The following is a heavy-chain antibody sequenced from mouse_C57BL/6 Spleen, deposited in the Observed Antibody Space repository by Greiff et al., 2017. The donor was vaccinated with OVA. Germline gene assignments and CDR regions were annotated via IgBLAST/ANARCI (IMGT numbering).Heavy chain of an antibody. CDR1: GFTFSSYA. V-gene: IGHV5-4*01. J-gene: IGHJ2*01. CDR2: ISDGGSYT. D-gene: IGHD4-1*01. CDR3: AREKGLGMGYFDD. Sequence: EVQGVESGGGLVKPGGSLKLSCAASGFTFSSYALSWVRQTPEKRLEWVATISDGGSYTYYPDTVKGRFTISRDNAKNNLYLQMSHLKSEDTAMYYCAREKGLGMGYFDDWGQGTTLTVSS.